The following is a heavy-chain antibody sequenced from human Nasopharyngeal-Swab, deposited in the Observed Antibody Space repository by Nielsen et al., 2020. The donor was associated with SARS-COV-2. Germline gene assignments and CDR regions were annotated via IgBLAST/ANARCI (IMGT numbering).Heavy chain of an antibody. CDR3: ARKRVVTPFDY. Sequence: SETLSLTCTVSGGSISSYYWSWIRQPPGKGLEWIGYIYYSGSTNYNPSLKSRVTISVDTSKNQFSLKLSSVTAADTAVYYCARKRVVTPFDYWGQGTLVTVSS. J-gene: IGHJ4*02. D-gene: IGHD2-21*02. CDR1: GGSISSYY. CDR2: IYYSGST. V-gene: IGHV4-59*12.